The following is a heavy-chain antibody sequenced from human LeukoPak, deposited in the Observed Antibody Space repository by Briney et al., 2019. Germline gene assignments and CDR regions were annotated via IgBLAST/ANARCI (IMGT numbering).Heavy chain of an antibody. Sequence: GGSLRLSCAASGFTFSSYWMSWVRQAPGKGLEWVANIKQDGSGKYYVDSVKGRFTISRDNAKNSLYLQMNSLRAEDTAVYYCARDATMVRGVDYYYYYYGMDVWGQGTLVTVSS. J-gene: IGHJ6*02. CDR3: ARDATMVRGVDYYYYYYGMDV. V-gene: IGHV3-7*01. CDR1: GFTFSSYW. D-gene: IGHD3-10*01. CDR2: IKQDGSGK.